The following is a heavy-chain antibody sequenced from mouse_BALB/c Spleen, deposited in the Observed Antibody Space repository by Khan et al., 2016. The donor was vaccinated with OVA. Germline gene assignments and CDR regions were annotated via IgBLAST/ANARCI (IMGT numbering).Heavy chain of an antibody. CDR3: ARSNDDGSSLYAMDY. J-gene: IGHJ4*01. CDR1: GYTFTSYW. Sequence: DLVKPGASVKLSCKASGYTFTSYWIHWIKQRPGQGLEWIGRFAPGSGSTNYNEIFKGKATLNVDTSSSTAYIQLSSLSSEDSAVXLLARSNDDGSSLYAMDYWGQGTSVTVPS. V-gene: IGHV1S41*01. CDR2: FAPGSGST. D-gene: IGHD1-1*01.